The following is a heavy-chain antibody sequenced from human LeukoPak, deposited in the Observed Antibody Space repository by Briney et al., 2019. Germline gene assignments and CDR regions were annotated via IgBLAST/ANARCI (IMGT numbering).Heavy chain of an antibody. J-gene: IGHJ4*02. CDR1: GGSFSGHY. CDR2: STHSGST. D-gene: IGHD2-2*01. V-gene: IGHV4-34*01. CDR3: ARGRTGAAALDF. Sequence: SETLSLTCAAYGGSFSGHYWTWIRQPPGKGLVWIGESTHSGSTNYNPSLKSRVTISVDTSKNQFSLKLTSVSAADTAVYHCARGRTGAAALDFWGPGTLVTVSS.